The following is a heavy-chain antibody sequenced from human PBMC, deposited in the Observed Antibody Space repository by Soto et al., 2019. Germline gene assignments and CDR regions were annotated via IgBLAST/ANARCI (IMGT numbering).Heavy chain of an antibody. J-gene: IGHJ3*02. CDR3: ARHANRNYYDAFDI. CDR1: GGSITSGTYY. CDR2: IYYSGST. D-gene: IGHD3-10*01. V-gene: IGHV4-39*01. Sequence: QLQLQESGPGLVKPSETLSLTCTVSGGSITSGTYYWGWIRQPPGKGLEWIGSIYYSGSTYYNPSLKSRATISVDTSKNQFSLELTSVTAADTAVYYCARHANRNYYDAFDIWGQGTMVTVSS.